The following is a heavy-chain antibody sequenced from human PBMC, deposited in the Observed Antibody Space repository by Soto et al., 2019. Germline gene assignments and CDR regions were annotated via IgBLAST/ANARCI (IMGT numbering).Heavy chain of an antibody. D-gene: IGHD6-19*01. CDR2: IYHSGTT. J-gene: IGHJ5*02. CDR1: GGSISSSNW. CDR3: ARDRIAVAGTGWFDP. Sequence: QVQLQESGPGLVKPSGTLSLTCAVSGGSISSSNWWSWVRQPPGKGLEWIGEIYHSGTTNYNPSLKRRVTISVDKSKNQFSLKLSSVTAADTAVYYCARDRIAVAGTGWFDPWGQGILVTVSS. V-gene: IGHV4-4*02.